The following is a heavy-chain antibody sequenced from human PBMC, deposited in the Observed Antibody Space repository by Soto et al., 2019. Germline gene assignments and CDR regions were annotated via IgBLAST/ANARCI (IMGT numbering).Heavy chain of an antibody. V-gene: IGHV1-18*01. J-gene: IGHJ6*02. CDR2: ISPYSGNT. Sequence: QVQLVQPGDEVRKPGSSVKVSCKASGYIFVNYGIAWVRQAPGQGLEWMGWISPYSGNTHYASKVQGRLTMTTHSSTGTAFMDLGSLTADGTAVYYLAMVDNFVTPTPPAVLGQGTTVTVSS. CDR3: AMVDNFVTPTPPAV. D-gene: IGHD5-12*01. CDR1: GYIFVNYG.